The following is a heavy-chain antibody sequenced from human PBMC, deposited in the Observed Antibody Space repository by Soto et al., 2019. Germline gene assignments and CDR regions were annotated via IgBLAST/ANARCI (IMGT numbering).Heavy chain of an antibody. Sequence: EVQMLGSGGGLVQPGGSLRLSCSVSGFTFSAHAMSWVRQAPGKGLEWVSTVSATDGSTDYADSVKGRFTITRDNSKNTLYLHMSSLRLEDTAIYYCAKDRFNGAFDIWGQGTMVPVSS. CDR3: AKDRFNGAFDI. V-gene: IGHV3-23*01. J-gene: IGHJ3*02. D-gene: IGHD2-8*01. CDR2: VSATDGST. CDR1: GFTFSAHA.